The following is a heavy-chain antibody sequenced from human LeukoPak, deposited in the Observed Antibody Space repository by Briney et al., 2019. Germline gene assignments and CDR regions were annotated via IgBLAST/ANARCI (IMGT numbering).Heavy chain of an antibody. CDR1: GFTFSNYA. D-gene: IGHD1-26*01. CDR2: ISGGGGNR. J-gene: IGHJ4*02. V-gene: IGHV3-23*01. CDR3: AKGSRDSGSYLGYLDF. Sequence: GGSLRLSCAASGFTFSNYAINWVRQAPGKGLEWVIGISGGGGNRYYADSVKGRFTISRDSSRNMVYLRMNSLRAADTAVYYCAKGSRDSGSYLGYLDFWGQGTLVTVSS.